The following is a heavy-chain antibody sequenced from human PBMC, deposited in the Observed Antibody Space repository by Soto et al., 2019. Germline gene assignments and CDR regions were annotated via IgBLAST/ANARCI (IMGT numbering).Heavy chain of an antibody. CDR3: ARELAEDCISTSCSVNWFDP. Sequence: SETLSLTCTVSGGSLSSGGYYWSWIRQHPGKGLEWIGYIYYSGSTYYSPSLKSRVTISVDTSKNQFSLKLSSVTAADTAVYYCARELAEDCISTSCSVNWFDPWGQGTLVTVSS. V-gene: IGHV4-31*03. CDR1: GGSLSSGGYY. D-gene: IGHD2-2*01. CDR2: IYYSGST. J-gene: IGHJ5*02.